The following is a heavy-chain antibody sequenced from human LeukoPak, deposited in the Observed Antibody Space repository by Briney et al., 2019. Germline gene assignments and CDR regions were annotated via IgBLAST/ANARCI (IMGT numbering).Heavy chain of an antibody. V-gene: IGHV3-33*01. Sequence: PGGSLRLSCAAPGFIFSSYGMHWVRQAPGKGLEWVAVIWYDGSNKDYSESVKGRFTISRDNSKNTLYLQMNSLRAEDTAVYYCTRFTYYDYVWGSYRTIDYWGQGTLVTVSS. D-gene: IGHD3-16*02. CDR3: TRFTYYDYVWGSYRTIDY. CDR2: IWYDGSNK. CDR1: GFIFSSYG. J-gene: IGHJ4*02.